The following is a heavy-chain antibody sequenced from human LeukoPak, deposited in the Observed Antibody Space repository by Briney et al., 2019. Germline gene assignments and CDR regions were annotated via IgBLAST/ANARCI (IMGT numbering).Heavy chain of an antibody. Sequence: GGSLRLSCAASGFTFSNYWMTWVRQAPGKGLELVANIKQDGSEKYYVDSVKGRFTISRDNAKNSLYLQMNSLRAEDTALYYCARDGVSSSSPAFDIWGQGTMVTVSS. CDR3: ARDGVSSSSPAFDI. J-gene: IGHJ3*02. V-gene: IGHV3-7*03. D-gene: IGHD6-6*01. CDR2: IKQDGSEK. CDR1: GFTFSNYW.